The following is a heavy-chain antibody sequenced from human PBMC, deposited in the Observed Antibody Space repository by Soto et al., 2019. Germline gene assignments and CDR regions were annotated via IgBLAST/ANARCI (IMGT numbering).Heavy chain of an antibody. CDR3: ASGPGEQLVPFGDYYYYMDV. Sequence: SETLSLTCTVSGGSISSYYWSWIRQPPGKGLEWIGYIYYSGSTNYNPSLKSRVTISVDTSKNQFSLKLSSVTAADTAVYYCASGPGEQLVPFGDYYYYMDVWGKGTTVTVSS. D-gene: IGHD6-13*01. CDR1: GGSISSYY. CDR2: IYYSGST. J-gene: IGHJ6*03. V-gene: IGHV4-59*01.